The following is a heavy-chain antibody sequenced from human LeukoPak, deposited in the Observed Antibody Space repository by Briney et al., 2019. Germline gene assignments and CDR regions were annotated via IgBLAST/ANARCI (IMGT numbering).Heavy chain of an antibody. CDR2: INRDGTGT. J-gene: IGHJ4*02. D-gene: IGHD1-26*01. Sequence: GGSLRLSSAPSGFIFSDYWFHWVRQTPGQGLVWVAAINRDGTGTSHADSVRGRFTISRDNSKNTLYLQMNSLRAEDTAVYYCARLSGSYLDYWGQGTLVTVSS. V-gene: IGHV3-74*01. CDR3: ARLSGSYLDY. CDR1: GFIFSDYW.